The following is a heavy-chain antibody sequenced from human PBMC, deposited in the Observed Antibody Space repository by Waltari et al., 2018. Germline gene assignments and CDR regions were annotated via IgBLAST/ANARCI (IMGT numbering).Heavy chain of an antibody. D-gene: IGHD2-21*02. V-gene: IGHV4-34*01. CDR2: INHSGST. Sequence: QVQLQQWGAGLLKPSETLSLTCAVYGGSFSGYYWSWIRQPPGKGLEWIGEINHSGSTNYNPSLKSRGTISVDTSKNQFFLKLSSVTAADTAVYYCARQSDCGGDCFQGYFDLWGRGTLVTVSS. CDR1: GGSFSGYY. CDR3: ARQSDCGGDCFQGYFDL. J-gene: IGHJ2*01.